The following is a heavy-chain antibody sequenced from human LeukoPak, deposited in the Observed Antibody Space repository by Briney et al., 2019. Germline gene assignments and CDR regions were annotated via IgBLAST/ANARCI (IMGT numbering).Heavy chain of an antibody. CDR2: ISAYNGNT. Sequence: ASVKVSCKASGYTFTSYAISWVRQAPGQGLEWMGWISAYNGNTNYAQKLQGRVTMTTDTSTSTAYMELRSLRSDDTAVYYCARDPAVASVLYCADCENVRFDPWGQGTLVTVSS. V-gene: IGHV1-18*01. CDR1: GYTFTSYA. J-gene: IGHJ5*02. D-gene: IGHD6-19*01. CDR3: ARDPAVASVLYCADCENVRFDP.